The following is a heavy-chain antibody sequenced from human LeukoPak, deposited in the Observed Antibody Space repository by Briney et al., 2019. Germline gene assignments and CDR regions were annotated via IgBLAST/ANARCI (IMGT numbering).Heavy chain of an antibody. CDR1: GGSISSGSYY. Sequence: SETLSLTCTVSGGSISSGSYYWSWIRQPAGKGLEWIGRIYTSGSTNYNPSLKSRVTISVDTSKNQFSLKLNSVTAADTAVYYCARETKQLEKTAWGQGTLVTVSS. CDR2: IYTSGST. J-gene: IGHJ5*02. D-gene: IGHD1-1*01. CDR3: ARETKQLEKTA. V-gene: IGHV4-61*02.